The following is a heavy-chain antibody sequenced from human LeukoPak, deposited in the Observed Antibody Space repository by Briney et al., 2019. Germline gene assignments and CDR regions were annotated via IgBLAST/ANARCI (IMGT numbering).Heavy chain of an antibody. CDR1: GYTFTGYF. J-gene: IGHJ5*02. D-gene: IGHD3-16*01. CDR2: INPNSGGT. Sequence: GASVKVSCKASGYTFTGYFMHWVRQAPGQGLEWMGWINPNSGGTNYAQKFQDRVTMTRDTSISTAYMELSRLTSDDTAVYYCARNPSTYAYPIGWFDPWGQGTLVTVSS. V-gene: IGHV1-2*02. CDR3: ARNPSTYAYPIGWFDP.